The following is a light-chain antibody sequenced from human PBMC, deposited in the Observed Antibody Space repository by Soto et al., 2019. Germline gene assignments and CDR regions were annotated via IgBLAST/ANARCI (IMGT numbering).Light chain of an antibody. CDR3: MQALQTPRA. J-gene: IGKJ4*01. CDR2: LGS. V-gene: IGKV2-28*01. CDR1: QSLLHSNGYNY. Sequence: DIVMTQSPLSLPVTPGEPASISCRSSQSLLHSNGYNYLDSYLQKPGQSPQLLIHLGSNRASGVPDRFSGSGSGTDFTLKIRRVEAEDVGVYYCMQALQTPRAFGGGTKVEIK.